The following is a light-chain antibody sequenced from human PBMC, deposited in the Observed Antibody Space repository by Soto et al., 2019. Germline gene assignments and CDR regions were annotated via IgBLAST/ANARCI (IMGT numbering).Light chain of an antibody. CDR2: DVS. CDR3: SSYSSISAYV. V-gene: IGLV2-14*01. Sequence: QSVLTQPASVSGSPGQSITISCTGTSSDVGGYNYVSWYQQHPGKAPKLMIYDVSNRPSGVSNRFSGSKSGDTASLTISGLQAEDEADYYCSSYSSISAYVFGIGPRSPS. CDR1: SSDVGGYNY. J-gene: IGLJ1*01.